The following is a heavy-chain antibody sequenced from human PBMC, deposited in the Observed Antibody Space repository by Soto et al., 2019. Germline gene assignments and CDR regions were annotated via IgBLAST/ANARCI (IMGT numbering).Heavy chain of an antibody. V-gene: IGHV1-46*01. D-gene: IGHD4-17*01. CDR2: INPSGGST. J-gene: IGHJ4*02. CDR1: GYTFTTYY. CDR3: ARDGDPNYGGNPSAFDY. Sequence: GASVKVSCKASGYTFTTYYMHWVRQAPGKRLEWMGIINPSGGSTSYAQKFQGRVTMTRDTSTRTVYMELSSLRSEDTAVYYCARDGDPNYGGNPSAFDYWGQGTLVTVSS.